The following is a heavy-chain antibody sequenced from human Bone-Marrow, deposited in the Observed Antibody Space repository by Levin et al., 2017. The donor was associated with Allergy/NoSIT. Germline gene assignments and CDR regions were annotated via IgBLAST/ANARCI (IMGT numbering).Heavy chain of an antibody. CDR3: ARDLCGSSSCYPYGMDV. D-gene: IGHD2-2*01. V-gene: IGHV4-59*01. Sequence: RASETLSLTCTVSGGSISSYYWNWIRQAPGKGLELIGYIYYNGGTNYNPSLKSRVTISVDTSKNQLSLKLTSATPADTAVYYCARDLCGSSSCYPYGMDVWGQGTTVTVSS. J-gene: IGHJ6*02. CDR2: IYYNGGT. CDR1: GGSISSYY.